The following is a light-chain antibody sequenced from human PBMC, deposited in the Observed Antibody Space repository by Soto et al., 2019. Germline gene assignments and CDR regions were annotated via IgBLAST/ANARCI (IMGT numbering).Light chain of an antibody. CDR1: QGVSSY. J-gene: IGKJ5*01. V-gene: IGKV3-15*01. Sequence: EIVMTQSPATLSLSPRERATLSCRASQGVSSYLSWYQQKPGQAPRLLIYGASTRATDIPARFSGSGSGTEFTLTITSLQSKDFAVYYCQQYNNWPLITFGQGTRLEIK. CDR3: QQYNNWPLIT. CDR2: GAS.